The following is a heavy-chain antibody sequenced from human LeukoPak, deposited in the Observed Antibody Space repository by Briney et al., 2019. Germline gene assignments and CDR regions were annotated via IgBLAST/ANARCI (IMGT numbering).Heavy chain of an antibody. D-gene: IGHD3-9*01. J-gene: IGHJ3*02. CDR1: GFIFSRYW. CDR2: INADETIT. V-gene: IGHV3-74*01. CDR3: ARGTTYYDVLTGYVGAFDI. Sequence: GGSLRLSCAASGFIFSRYWMYWVRQAPGKGPVWVSHINADETITNYADFVKGRFTISRDNAKNTLYLQMNSLRAEDAAVYYCARGTTYYDVLTGYVGAFDIWGQGQWSPSLQ.